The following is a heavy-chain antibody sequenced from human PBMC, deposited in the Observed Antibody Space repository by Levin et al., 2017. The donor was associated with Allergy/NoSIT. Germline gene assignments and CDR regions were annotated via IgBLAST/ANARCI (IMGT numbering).Heavy chain of an antibody. J-gene: IGHJ6*02. CDR3: ATQKWERLRSYSYYGMDV. D-gene: IGHD1-26*01. Sequence: ASVKVSCKASGYTFTNYDINWVRQATGQGLEWMGWMNPNSGNTGYAQKFQGRVTLTRTSSISTAYMELSSLTSEDTAVYYCATQKWERLRSYSYYGMDVWGQGTTVIVSS. CDR1: GYTFTNYD. CDR2: MNPNSGNT. V-gene: IGHV1-8*01.